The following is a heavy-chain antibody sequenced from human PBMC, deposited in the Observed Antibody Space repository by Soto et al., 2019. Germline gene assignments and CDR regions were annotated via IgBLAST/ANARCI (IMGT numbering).Heavy chain of an antibody. V-gene: IGHV1-58*01. CDR1: GFTFTSSA. CDR3: AADSIDTAMVDDAFDI. CDR2: IVVGSGNT. D-gene: IGHD5-18*01. Sequence: SVKVSCKASGFTFTSSAVQWVRQARGQRLEWIGWIVVGSGNTNYAQKFQERVTITRDMSTSTAYMELSSLRSEDTAVYYCAADSIDTAMVDDAFDIWGQGTMVTVSS. J-gene: IGHJ3*02.